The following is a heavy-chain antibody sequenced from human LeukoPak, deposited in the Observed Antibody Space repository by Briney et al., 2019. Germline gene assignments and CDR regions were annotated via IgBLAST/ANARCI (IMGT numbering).Heavy chain of an antibody. CDR3: ARDRKYYDSSGYYGRSDAFDI. V-gene: IGHV3-23*01. D-gene: IGHD3-22*01. CDR1: GFTFSSYA. J-gene: IGHJ3*02. CDR2: ISGSGGST. Sequence: PGGSLRLSCAASGFTFSSYAMSWVRQAPGKGLEWVSAISGSGGSTYYADSVKGRFTISRDNSKNTLYLQMNSLRAEDTAVYYCARDRKYYDSSGYYGRSDAFDIWGQGTMVTVSS.